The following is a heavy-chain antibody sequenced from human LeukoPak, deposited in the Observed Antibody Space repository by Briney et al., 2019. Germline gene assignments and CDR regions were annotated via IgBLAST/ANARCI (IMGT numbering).Heavy chain of an antibody. V-gene: IGHV3-23*01. Sequence: GGSLRPSCAASGFTFSSYAMSWVRQAPGKGLEWVSAISGSGGSTYYADSVKGRFTISRDNSKNTLYLQMNSLRAEDTAVYYCARDRVQIWHYVGTFDVWGQGALVTVSS. CDR3: ARDRVQIWHYVGTFDV. J-gene: IGHJ4*02. CDR2: ISGSGGST. D-gene: IGHD1-7*01. CDR1: GFTFSSYA.